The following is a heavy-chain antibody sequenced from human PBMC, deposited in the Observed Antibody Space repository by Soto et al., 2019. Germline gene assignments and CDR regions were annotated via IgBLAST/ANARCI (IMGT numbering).Heavy chain of an antibody. J-gene: IGHJ4*02. D-gene: IGHD3-10*01. CDR3: ARDRDLYGSGSYPY. CDR1: GGTFSSYT. Sequence: QVQLVQSGAEVKKPGSSVKVSCKASGGTFSSYTISWVRQAPGQGLEWMGRIIPILGIANYAQKFQGRVTITADKSTRTAYMELSSLRSEDTAVYYCARDRDLYGSGSYPYWGQGTLVTVSS. V-gene: IGHV1-69*08. CDR2: IIPILGIA.